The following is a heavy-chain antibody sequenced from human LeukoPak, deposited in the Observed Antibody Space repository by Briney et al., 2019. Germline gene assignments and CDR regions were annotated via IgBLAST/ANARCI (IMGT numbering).Heavy chain of an antibody. CDR2: IYYSGST. J-gene: IGHJ4*02. D-gene: IGHD2-2*01. CDR3: ASGYCSSTSCYFPFDY. CDR1: GFTISSDDYY. V-gene: IGHV4-30-4*01. Sequence: SETLSLTCTVSGFTISSDDYYWSWIRQPPGKGLEWIGYIYYSGSTYYNPSRRSRVTISVDRSKNQFSLKLSSVTAADTAVYYCASGYCSSTSCYFPFDYWGQGPLVTVSS.